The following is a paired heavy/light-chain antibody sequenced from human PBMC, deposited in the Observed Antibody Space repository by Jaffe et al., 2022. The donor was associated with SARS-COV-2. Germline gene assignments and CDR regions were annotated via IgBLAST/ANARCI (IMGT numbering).Heavy chain of an antibody. CDR2: ISSSSSYI. CDR1: GFTFGSYS. V-gene: IGHV3-21*01. D-gene: IGHD3-10*01. CDR3: ARENYYGSGSYYIRSEEIDY. Sequence: EVQLVESGGGLVKPGGSLRLSCAASGFTFGSYSMNWVRQAPGKGLEWVSSISSSSSYIYYADSVKGRFTISRDNAKNSLYLQMNSLRAEDTAIYYCARENYYGSGSYYIRSEEIDYWGQGTLVTVSS. J-gene: IGHJ4*02.
Light chain of an antibody. CDR2: AAS. J-gene: IGKJ4*01. CDR1: QGISNY. CDR3: QQYNTYPLT. Sequence: DIQMTQSPSSLSASVGDRVTITCRASQGISNYLAWFQQKPGKAPKSLIYAASSLQSGVSSKFSGSGSGTDFTLTISSLQPEDFATYYCQQYNTYPLTFGGGTKVEI. V-gene: IGKV1-16*02.